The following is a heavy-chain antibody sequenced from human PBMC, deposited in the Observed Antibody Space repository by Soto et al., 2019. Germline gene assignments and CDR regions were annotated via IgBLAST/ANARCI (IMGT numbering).Heavy chain of an antibody. CDR2: MSSSGGST. J-gene: IGHJ6*02. Sequence: EVQMLESGGGLVQPGGSLRLSCAVSGFTFSFYAMSWVRQAPGKGLEWVSTMSSSGGSTNYADSVKGRFSISRDTSKNTLFLQMNSLRAEDAAVYYCAKDVICSGSGTVGMDVRGQGTTVTVSS. D-gene: IGHD3-10*01. V-gene: IGHV3-23*01. CDR1: GFTFSFYA. CDR3: AKDVICSGSGTVGMDV.